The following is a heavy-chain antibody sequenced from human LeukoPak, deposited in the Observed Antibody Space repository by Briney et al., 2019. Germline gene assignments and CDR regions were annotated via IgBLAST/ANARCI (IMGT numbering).Heavy chain of an antibody. Sequence: SETLSLTCTVSGGSISSYYWSWIRQPPGKGLEWIGYIYHSGSTYYNPSLKSRVTISVDRSKNQFSLKLSSVTAADTAVYYCARGGYYGSGSPSDAFDIWGQGAMVTVSS. D-gene: IGHD3-10*01. CDR3: ARGGYYGSGSPSDAFDI. V-gene: IGHV4-59*12. CDR1: GGSISSYY. J-gene: IGHJ3*02. CDR2: IYHSGST.